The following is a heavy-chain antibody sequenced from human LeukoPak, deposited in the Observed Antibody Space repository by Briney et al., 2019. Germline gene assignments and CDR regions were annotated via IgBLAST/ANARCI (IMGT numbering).Heavy chain of an antibody. V-gene: IGHV4-34*01. CDR2: INHSGST. J-gene: IGHJ4*02. CDR1: GGSFSDYY. Sequence: SETLSLTCAVYGGSFSDYYWSWLRQPPGKGLEWIGEINHSGSTNYNPSPKSRVTISVDTSKNQFSLKLSSVTAADTAVYYCASLEGDFDFDYWGQGTLVTVSS. D-gene: IGHD2-21*01. CDR3: ASLEGDFDFDY.